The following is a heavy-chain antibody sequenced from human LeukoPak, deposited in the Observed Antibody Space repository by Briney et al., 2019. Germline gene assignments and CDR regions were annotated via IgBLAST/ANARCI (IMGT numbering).Heavy chain of an antibody. CDR2: ISGSGGST. CDR1: GFTFSSYG. CDR3: AKDGGIATFDY. Sequence: GGSLRLSCAASGFTFSSYGMSWVRQAPGKGPEWVSAISGSGGSTYYADSVKGRFTISRDNSKNTLYLQMNSLRAEDTAVYYCAKDGGIATFDYWGQGTLVTVSS. V-gene: IGHV3-23*01. D-gene: IGHD6-13*01. J-gene: IGHJ4*02.